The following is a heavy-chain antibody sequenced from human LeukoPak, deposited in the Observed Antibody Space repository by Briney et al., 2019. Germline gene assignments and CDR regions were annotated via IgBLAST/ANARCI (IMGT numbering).Heavy chain of an antibody. D-gene: IGHD4-17*01. V-gene: IGHV3-43*01. J-gene: IGHJ4*02. Sequence: GGSLRLSCAASGFTFDDYTMHWVRQAPGKGLEWVSLISWDGGSTYYADSVKGRFTISRDNSKNSLYLQMNSLRTEDTALYYCAKGELDYGAYDYWGQGTLVTVSS. CDR3: AKGELDYGAYDY. CDR1: GFTFDDYT. CDR2: ISWDGGST.